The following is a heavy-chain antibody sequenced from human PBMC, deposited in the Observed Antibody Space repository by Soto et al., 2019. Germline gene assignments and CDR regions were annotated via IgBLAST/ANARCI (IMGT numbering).Heavy chain of an antibody. CDR3: AHSTSTRHYDFWSGPRPDV. Sequence: ECGPTLVNPTQTLTLTCTFSGFSLSTSGVGVGWIRQPPGKALEWLALIYWDDDKRYSPSLKSRLTITKDTSKNQVVLTMTNMDPVDTATYYCAHSTSTRHYDFWSGPRPDVWGQGTTVTVSS. D-gene: IGHD3-3*01. CDR2: IYWDDDK. CDR1: GFSLSTSGVG. V-gene: IGHV2-5*02. J-gene: IGHJ6*02.